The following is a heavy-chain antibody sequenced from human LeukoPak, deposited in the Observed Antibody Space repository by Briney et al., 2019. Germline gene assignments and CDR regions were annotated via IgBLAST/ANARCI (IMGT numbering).Heavy chain of an antibody. CDR2: IKQDGSDK. Sequence: GGSLRLSCAASGFTFSSYWINWVRQATGKGLEWVAYIKQDGSDKDYADYVKGRFTITRDNAKNSLYLQLNSLRAEDTAVYYFASGTLSGITDYWGQGSLVTVSS. CDR1: GFTFSSYW. V-gene: IGHV3-7*03. CDR3: ASGTLSGITDY. J-gene: IGHJ4*02. D-gene: IGHD2/OR15-2a*01.